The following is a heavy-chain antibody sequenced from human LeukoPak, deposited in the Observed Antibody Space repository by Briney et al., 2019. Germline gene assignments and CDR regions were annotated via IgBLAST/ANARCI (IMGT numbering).Heavy chain of an antibody. CDR1: GGSITSYY. V-gene: IGHV4-4*07. CDR2: ISTSGNT. D-gene: IGHD3/OR15-3a*01. J-gene: IGHJ4*02. Sequence: SETLSLTCTVSGGSITSYYWNWIRQPAGERLEWIGRISTSGNTNYNPSLTSRVTMSVDTSKNQLSLRPSSVTAADTAVYYCARDQDWLIDYWGQGTLVTVSS. CDR3: ARDQDWLIDY.